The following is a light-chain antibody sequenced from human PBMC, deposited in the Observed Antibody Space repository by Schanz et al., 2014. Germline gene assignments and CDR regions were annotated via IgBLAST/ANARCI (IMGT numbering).Light chain of an antibody. J-gene: IGKJ1*01. Sequence: ETVMTQSPGTLSVSPGERATLSCRASQSVSSNVAWYQQRPGQAPRLLIYGASTRATGIPARFSGSGSETEFTLTISSLQSEDFAVYYCQQYNNWPRTFGQGTKVEIK. CDR3: QQYNNWPRT. CDR2: GAS. V-gene: IGKV3-15*01. CDR1: QSVSSN.